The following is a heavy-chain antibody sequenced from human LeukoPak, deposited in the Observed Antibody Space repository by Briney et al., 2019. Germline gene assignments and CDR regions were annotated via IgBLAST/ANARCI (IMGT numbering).Heavy chain of an antibody. J-gene: IGHJ3*02. CDR1: GFTFGDYA. CDR3: AKDRWTEVDAFDI. V-gene: IGHV3-49*03. D-gene: IGHD1-1*01. CDR2: IRSKAYGGTT. Sequence: PGGSLRLSCTASGFTFGDYAMSWFRQAPGKGLEWVGFIRSKAYGGTTEYAASVKGRFTISRDDSKSIAYLQMNSLKTEDTAVYYCAKDRWTEVDAFDIWGQGTMVTVSS.